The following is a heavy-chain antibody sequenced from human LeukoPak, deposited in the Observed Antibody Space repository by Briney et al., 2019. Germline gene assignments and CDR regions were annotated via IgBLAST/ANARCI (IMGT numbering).Heavy chain of an antibody. CDR3: ARQWLVSPLFDY. J-gene: IGHJ4*02. CDR1: GGSVGSGTYY. CDR2: INHSGST. D-gene: IGHD6-19*01. V-gene: IGHV4-61*01. Sequence: SETLSLTCTASGGSVGSGTYYWSWIRQPPGKGLEWIGEINHSGSTNYNPSLRSRVTVSVHTSKNQLSLKLSSVTAADTAVYYCARQWLVSPLFDYWGQGTLVTVSS.